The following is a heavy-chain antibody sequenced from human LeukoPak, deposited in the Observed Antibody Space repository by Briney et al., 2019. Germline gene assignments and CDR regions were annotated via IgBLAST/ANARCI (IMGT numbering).Heavy chain of an antibody. CDR2: IYHSGST. Sequence: SETLSLTCAVSGGSISSGGYSWSWIRQPPGKGLEWLGYIYHSGSTYYNPSLKSRVTISVDRSKNQFSPKLSSVTAADTALYYCARGQGVLLWFGETLFDYWGQGTLVTVSS. J-gene: IGHJ4*02. D-gene: IGHD3-10*01. CDR1: GGSISSGGYS. V-gene: IGHV4-30-2*01. CDR3: ARGQGVLLWFGETLFDY.